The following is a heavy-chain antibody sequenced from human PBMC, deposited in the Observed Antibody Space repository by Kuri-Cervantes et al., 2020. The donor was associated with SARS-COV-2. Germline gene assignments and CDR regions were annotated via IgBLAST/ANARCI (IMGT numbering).Heavy chain of an antibody. CDR2: IYYTGST. CDR1: GGSISTYY. D-gene: IGHD3-16*01. CDR3: AKDYTEWRSGVYHYYGMDV. J-gene: IGHJ6*02. Sequence: SETLSLTCTVSGGSISTYYWSWIRQPPGKGLEWIGYIYYTGSTTYSPSLKSRVTISVDTSNNQFSLKLRSVTAADTAVYYCAKDYTEWRSGVYHYYGMDVWGPGTTVTVSS. V-gene: IGHV4-59*01.